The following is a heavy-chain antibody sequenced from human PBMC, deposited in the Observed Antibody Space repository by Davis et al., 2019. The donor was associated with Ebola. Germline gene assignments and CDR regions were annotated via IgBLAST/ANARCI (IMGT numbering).Heavy chain of an antibody. D-gene: IGHD2-2*01. CDR1: GGSFTGYY. V-gene: IGHV4-34*01. Sequence: MPSETLSLTCAVYGGSFTGYYWSWIRQPPGKGLEWLGEISHSGSTNYNPSLKSRVTISIDTSRNQFSLKMSSVTAADTAVYYCARRGYCSSSSCHSDYWGQGTLVTVSS. J-gene: IGHJ4*02. CDR2: ISHSGST. CDR3: ARRGYCSSSSCHSDY.